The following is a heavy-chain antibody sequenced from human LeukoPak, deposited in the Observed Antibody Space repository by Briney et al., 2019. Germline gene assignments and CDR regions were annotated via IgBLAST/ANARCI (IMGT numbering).Heavy chain of an antibody. D-gene: IGHD2-15*01. CDR2: IYYSGST. Sequence: SETLSLTCTVSGGSISSFYWNWIRQPPGKGLEWIGYIYYSGSTKYNPSLKSRVTISVDTSKNQFSLKVSSVTAADTAVYYCAPDLFGSGTRSANNDFWGQGTLVTVSS. V-gene: IGHV4-59*01. CDR1: GGSISSFY. J-gene: IGHJ4*02. CDR3: APDLFGSGTRSANNDF.